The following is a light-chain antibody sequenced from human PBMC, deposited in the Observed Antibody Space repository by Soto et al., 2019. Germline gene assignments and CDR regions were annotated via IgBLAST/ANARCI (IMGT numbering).Light chain of an antibody. J-gene: IGKJ4*01. Sequence: EIVMTQSPATLSASPGERATLSCRASQGVNSNLAWYQQTPGQAPTLLIYGASTRSTGIPARFSGSGSGTEFTFTTIRLQSEDLAGYYGQKYNNWPLTFGGGTKVEIK. CDR3: QKYNNWPLT. CDR2: GAS. V-gene: IGKV3-15*01. CDR1: QGVNSN.